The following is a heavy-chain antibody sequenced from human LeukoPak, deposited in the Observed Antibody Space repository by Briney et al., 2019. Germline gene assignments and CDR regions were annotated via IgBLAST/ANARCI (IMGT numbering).Heavy chain of an antibody. J-gene: IGHJ4*02. V-gene: IGHV3-30*18. CDR1: GFSFSSYG. CDR3: ANSGWYENPFNFDY. Sequence: GRSLRLSCAASGFSFSSYGMHWVRQAPGKGLEWVAVISYDGSNKYYADSVKGRFTISRDNSKNTLYLQMNSLRAEDTAVYYCANSGWYENPFNFDYWGQGTLVTVSS. D-gene: IGHD6-19*01. CDR2: ISYDGSNK.